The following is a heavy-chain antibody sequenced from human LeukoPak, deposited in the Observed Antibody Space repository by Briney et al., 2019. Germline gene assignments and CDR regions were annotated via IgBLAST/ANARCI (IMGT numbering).Heavy chain of an antibody. V-gene: IGHV3-30*03. Sequence: AGGSLRLSCAASGFTFSRYGMHWVRQAPGKGLEWVTFISYDGSNKYYADSVKGRFTISRDNSKNTLYLQMNSLRAEDTAVYYCARYGNGAWLAHYSFDIWGQGTMVTVSS. J-gene: IGHJ3*02. CDR1: GFTFSRYG. CDR2: ISYDGSNK. CDR3: ARYGNGAWLAHYSFDI. D-gene: IGHD6-19*01.